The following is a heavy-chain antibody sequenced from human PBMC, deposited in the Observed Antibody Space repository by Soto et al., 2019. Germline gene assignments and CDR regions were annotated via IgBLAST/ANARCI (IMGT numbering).Heavy chain of an antibody. CDR1: GYTFTDHH. CDR3: ARVAWQCLDY. V-gene: IGHV1-46*01. J-gene: IGHJ4*02. Sequence: QVQLMQSAAEVKKPGASVKLACKPSGYTFTDHHVHWVRQAPGQGLEWMGIINPRDGGTGYAQMFQGRVAMTRDTSKSTIYMELSSLRSDDTAVYYCARVAWQCLDYWGQGTLVTVS. CDR2: INPRDGGT. D-gene: IGHD6-19*01.